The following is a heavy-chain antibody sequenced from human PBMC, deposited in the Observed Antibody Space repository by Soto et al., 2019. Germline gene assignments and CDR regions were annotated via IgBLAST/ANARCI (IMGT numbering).Heavy chain of an antibody. Sequence: SVKVSCKASGGTFSSYAISWVRQAPGQGLEWMGGIIPIFGTANYAQKFQGRVTITADESTSTAYMELSSLRSEDTAVYYCERASPIITMVRGVIDYYYGMDVWGQGTTVTVSS. CDR3: ERASPIITMVRGVIDYYYGMDV. D-gene: IGHD3-10*01. V-gene: IGHV1-69*13. J-gene: IGHJ6*02. CDR2: IIPIFGTA. CDR1: GGTFSSYA.